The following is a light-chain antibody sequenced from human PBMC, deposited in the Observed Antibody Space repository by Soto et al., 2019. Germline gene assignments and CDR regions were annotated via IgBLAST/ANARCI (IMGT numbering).Light chain of an antibody. J-gene: IGLJ2*01. Sequence: QYVLTQPASVSGSPGQSITISCTGTSSDVGGYNYVSWYQQHPGKAPKLMIYDVSNRPSGVSNRISGSKSGNTASLTISGLHAEDEADYYCSSYTSSSTLFGGGTKLTVL. CDR2: DVS. CDR3: SSYTSSSTL. V-gene: IGLV2-14*01. CDR1: SSDVGGYNY.